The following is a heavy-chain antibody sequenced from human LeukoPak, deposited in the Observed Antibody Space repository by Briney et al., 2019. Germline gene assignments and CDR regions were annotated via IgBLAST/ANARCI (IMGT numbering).Heavy chain of an antibody. CDR3: AILRYFDYPFDY. J-gene: IGHJ4*02. D-gene: IGHD3-9*01. CDR2: MNPNSGNT. CDR1: GYTFTSHD. Sequence: ASVKVSCEASGYTFTSHDINWVRQATGQGLEWMGWMNPNSGNTGYAQKFQGRVTMTRNTSISTAYMELSSLRSEDTAVYYCAILRYFDYPFDYWGQGTLVTVSS. V-gene: IGHV1-8*01.